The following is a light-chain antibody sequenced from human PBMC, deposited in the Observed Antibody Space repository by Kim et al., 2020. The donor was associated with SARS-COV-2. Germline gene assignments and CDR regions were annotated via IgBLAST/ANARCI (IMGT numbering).Light chain of an antibody. Sequence: QSVLTQPPSASGTPGQRIIISCSGSSSNVGTKAVNWYQQLPGMAPKLLLFQNNQRPSGVPDRFSGTKSATSASLAINGLQSEDEADYYCAPWDDSLNGVLFGGGTKLTVL. J-gene: IGLJ3*02. CDR1: SSNVGTKA. V-gene: IGLV1-44*01. CDR2: QNN. CDR3: APWDDSLNGVL.